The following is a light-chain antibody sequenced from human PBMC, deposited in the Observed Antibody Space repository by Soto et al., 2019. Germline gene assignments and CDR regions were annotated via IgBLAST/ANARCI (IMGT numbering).Light chain of an antibody. CDR2: AAS. V-gene: IGKV1-39*01. Sequence: DIQMIQSPSSLSASVGDRVTITCRASQSISTYLNWYQQRPGKAPKFLIHAASTLQSGVPSRFSGSGSGTDFTLTISNLQPEDFATYYCQQSYSTPETFGQGTTVEIK. CDR1: QSISTY. J-gene: IGKJ1*01. CDR3: QQSYSTPET.